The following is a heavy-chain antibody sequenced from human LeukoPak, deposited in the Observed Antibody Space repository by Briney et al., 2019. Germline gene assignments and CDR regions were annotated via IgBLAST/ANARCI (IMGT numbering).Heavy chain of an antibody. CDR3: ARERLGSGWPVDY. D-gene: IGHD6-19*01. V-gene: IGHV4-34*01. CDR2: INHSGST. J-gene: IGHJ4*02. Sequence: SETLSLTCGVYGGSFSGYYWSWIRQPPEINHSGSTNYNPSLKSRVTISVDTSKNQFSLKLSSVTAADTAVYYCARERLGSGWPVDYWGQGTLVTVSS. CDR1: GGSFSGYY.